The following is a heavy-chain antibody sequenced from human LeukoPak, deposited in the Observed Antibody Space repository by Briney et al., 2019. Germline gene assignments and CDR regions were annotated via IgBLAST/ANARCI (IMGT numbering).Heavy chain of an antibody. J-gene: IGHJ4*02. D-gene: IGHD3-22*01. CDR3: AKDKTRIDSSFDY. CDR2: ISSSSSYI. Sequence: GGSLRLSCAASGFTFSSYSMNWVRQAPGKGLEWVSSISSSSSYIYYADSVKGRFTISRDNAKSSLYLQMNSLRAEDTAVYYCAKDKTRIDSSFDYWGQGTLVTVSS. CDR1: GFTFSSYS. V-gene: IGHV3-21*01.